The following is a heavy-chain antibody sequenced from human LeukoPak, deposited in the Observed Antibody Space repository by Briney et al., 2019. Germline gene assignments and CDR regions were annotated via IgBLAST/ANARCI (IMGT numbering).Heavy chain of an antibody. CDR1: GFTFSTYW. D-gene: IGHD3-3*01. V-gene: IGHV3-7*01. CDR3: ARDGNYDLWSSYYKGNPFDI. J-gene: IGHJ3*02. Sequence: PGGSLRLSCAASGFTFSTYWMTWVRQSPGKGLAWVANIKEDGSEKYYVDSVKGRFTISRDNAKNSLYLQMNTLRAEDAAVYYCARDGNYDLWSSYYKGNPFDIWGQGTMVTVSS. CDR2: IKEDGSEK.